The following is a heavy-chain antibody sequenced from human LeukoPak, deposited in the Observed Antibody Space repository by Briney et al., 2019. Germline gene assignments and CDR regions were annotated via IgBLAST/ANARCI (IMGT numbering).Heavy chain of an antibody. J-gene: IGHJ2*01. CDR2: IYYSGTT. V-gene: IGHV4-59*01. D-gene: IGHD6-19*01. Sequence: KPAETLCLTCAASGVSISSADWGWIRQPTGKGLEWVGYIYYSGTTNSTPALKTRVNITVDTSKNQYSLRLTSVTAADTAVYYCARTGAVAGKWYFDLWGRGTLVTVSS. CDR3: ARTGAVAGKWYFDL. CDR1: GVSISSAD.